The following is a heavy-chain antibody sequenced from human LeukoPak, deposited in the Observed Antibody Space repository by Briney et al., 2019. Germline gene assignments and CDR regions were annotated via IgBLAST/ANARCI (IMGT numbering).Heavy chain of an antibody. CDR3: AKGIWFGELFPIDP. Sequence: GGSLRLSCAASGFTFSSYAMSWVRQAPGKGLEWVSAISGSGGSTYYADSVKGRFTITRDNSKHTLYMQMNSLRAEDTAVYYCAKGIWFGELFPIDPWGQGTLVTVSS. J-gene: IGHJ5*02. V-gene: IGHV3-23*01. CDR1: GFTFSSYA. CDR2: ISGSGGST. D-gene: IGHD3-10*01.